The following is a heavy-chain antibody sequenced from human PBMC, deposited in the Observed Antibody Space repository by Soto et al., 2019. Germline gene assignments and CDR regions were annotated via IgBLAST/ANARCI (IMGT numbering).Heavy chain of an antibody. J-gene: IGHJ4*02. CDR2: ISGRGDDT. V-gene: IGHV3-23*01. Sequence: EVQLLESGGDLVQPGGSLRLSCAASGFTFSSYAMSWVRQAPGKGLEWVSTISGRGDDTYYTDSVKGRFTISRDNSKNTLYVHMNSLRAEDTAVYYYARAPPTYSSSSFDYWGQGTLVTVSS. CDR3: ARAPPTYSSSSFDY. CDR1: GFTFSSYA. D-gene: IGHD3-22*01.